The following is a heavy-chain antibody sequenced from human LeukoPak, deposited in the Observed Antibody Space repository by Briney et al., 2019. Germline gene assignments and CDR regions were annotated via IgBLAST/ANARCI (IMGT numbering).Heavy chain of an antibody. D-gene: IGHD6-13*01. CDR2: ISSSGSTT. CDR3: ANGYSSSWT. J-gene: IGHJ4*02. V-gene: IGHV3-11*01. CDR1: GFMFSDNH. Sequence: GGSLRLSCTASGFMFSDNHMSWIRQAPGKGLEWISYISSSGSTTSYADSVKGRFTISRDNSKNTLYLQMNSLRAEDTAVYYCANGYSSSWTWGQGTLVTVSS.